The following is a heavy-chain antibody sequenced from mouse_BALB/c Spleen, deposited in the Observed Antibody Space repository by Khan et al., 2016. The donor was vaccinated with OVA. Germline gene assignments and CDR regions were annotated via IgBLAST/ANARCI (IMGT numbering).Heavy chain of an antibody. Sequence: QVQLQQPGAELVRPGASVKLSCKASGYTFTSYWMNWVKQRPGQGLEWIGMIDPSDSETHYNQIFKDKATLTVDKSSSTAYMQLSSLTSEDSAVYYCARREKYGYDPAWFAYWCQGTLVTVSA. CDR1: GYTFTSYW. J-gene: IGHJ3*01. CDR2: IDPSDSET. CDR3: ARREKYGYDPAWFAY. V-gene: IGHV1-61*01. D-gene: IGHD2-2*01.